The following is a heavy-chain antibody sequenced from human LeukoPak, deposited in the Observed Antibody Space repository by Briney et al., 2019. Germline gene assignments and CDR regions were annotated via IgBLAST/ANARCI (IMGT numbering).Heavy chain of an antibody. CDR3: ARNAGPNWFDH. Sequence: GGSLRLSCAASGFTLSNYGMHWVRQAPGKGLEWVAVIWYDGSNKDYVDSVKGRFTISRDNPKNTLYLQMNGLRAEDTAVYYCARNAGPNWFDHWGQGTLVTVSS. V-gene: IGHV3-33*01. CDR1: GFTLSNYG. J-gene: IGHJ5*02. CDR2: IWYDGSNK.